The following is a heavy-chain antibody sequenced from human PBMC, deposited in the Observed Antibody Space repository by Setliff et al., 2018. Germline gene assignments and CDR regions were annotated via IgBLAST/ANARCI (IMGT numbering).Heavy chain of an antibody. CDR1: GFTFSGSA. CDR3: TFARDGYDVFDI. Sequence: QTGGSLRLSCAASGFTFSGSAVYWVRQASGRGLEWVGRIRSKADSYATAYAASVKARFTISRDDSKNTAYLQVNSLKTEDTAVYYCTFARDGYDVFDIWGQGTMVTVSS. CDR2: IRSKADSYAT. V-gene: IGHV3-73*01. J-gene: IGHJ3*02. D-gene: IGHD5-18*01.